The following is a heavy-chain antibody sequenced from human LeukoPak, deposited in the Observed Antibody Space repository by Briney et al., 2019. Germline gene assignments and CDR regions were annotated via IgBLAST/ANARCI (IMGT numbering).Heavy chain of an antibody. D-gene: IGHD2-15*01. J-gene: IGHJ4*02. CDR2: ISGSGGST. CDR1: GFTFSSYA. Sequence: GGSLRLSCAASGFTFSSYAMSWVRQAPGKGLEWVSAISGSGGSTYYADSVKGRFTISRDNSKNTLYLQMNSLRAEDTAVYYCAKEDRRYCSGGSCYTSFDYWGQGTLVTVSS. V-gene: IGHV3-23*01. CDR3: AKEDRRYCSGGSCYTSFDY.